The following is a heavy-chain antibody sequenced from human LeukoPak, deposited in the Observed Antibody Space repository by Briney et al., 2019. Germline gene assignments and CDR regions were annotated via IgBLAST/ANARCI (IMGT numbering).Heavy chain of an antibody. CDR2: INPNSGVT. CDR1: GYTFTDDY. CDR3: ARPTYGDYADYFDY. Sequence: GASVKVSCKASGYTFTDDYVHWVRQAPGQGLEWMGWINPNSGVTNYAQKLQGRVTMTTDTSTSTAYMELRSLRSDDTAVYYCARPTYGDYADYFDYWGQGTLVTVSS. D-gene: IGHD4-17*01. V-gene: IGHV1-2*02. J-gene: IGHJ4*02.